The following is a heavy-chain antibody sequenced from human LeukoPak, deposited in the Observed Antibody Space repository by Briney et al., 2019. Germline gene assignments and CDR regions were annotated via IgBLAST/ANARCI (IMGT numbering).Heavy chain of an antibody. CDR2: MKQDGSEK. Sequence: GGSLRLSCAASGSTFSTYWMSWVRQAPGKGLEWVANMKQDGSEKNYVDSVKGRFTISRDNAKNSLYLQMNSLRAEDTALYYCAKGATGYSSRWAAFDIWGQGTMVTVSS. D-gene: IGHD6-19*01. J-gene: IGHJ3*02. CDR3: AKGATGYSSRWAAFDI. CDR1: GSTFSTYW. V-gene: IGHV3-7*03.